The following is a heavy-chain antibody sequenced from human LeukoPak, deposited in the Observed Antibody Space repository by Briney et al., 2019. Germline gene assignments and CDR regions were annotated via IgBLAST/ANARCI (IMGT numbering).Heavy chain of an antibody. CDR1: GFTFSSYG. V-gene: IGHV3-7*01. CDR3: ARVGGEYVVSDY. J-gene: IGHJ4*02. Sequence: GGSLRLSCAASGFTFSSYGMHWVRQAPGKGLEWVANIKQDGSEKNYVDSVKGRFSISRDNANNPVYLQMNSLTAEDTAVYYCARVGGEYVVSDYWGQGTLVAVSS. D-gene: IGHD3-16*01. CDR2: IKQDGSEK.